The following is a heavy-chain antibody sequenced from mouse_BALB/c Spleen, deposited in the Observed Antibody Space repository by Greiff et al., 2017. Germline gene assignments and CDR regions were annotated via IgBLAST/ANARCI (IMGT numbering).Heavy chain of an antibody. CDR1: GFTFSSYA. V-gene: IGHV5-6-5*01. CDR3: AREGPRDAMDY. CDR2: ISSGGST. Sequence: EVKVVESGGGLVKPGGSLKLSCAASGFTFSSYAMSWVRQTPEKRLEWVASISSGGSTYYPDSVKGRFTISRDNARNILYLQMSSLRSEDTAMYYCAREGPRDAMDYWGQGTSVTVSS. J-gene: IGHJ4*01.